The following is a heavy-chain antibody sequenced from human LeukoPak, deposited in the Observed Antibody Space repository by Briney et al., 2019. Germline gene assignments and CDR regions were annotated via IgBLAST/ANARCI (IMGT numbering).Heavy chain of an antibody. CDR1: GFTFSSYA. D-gene: IGHD3-22*01. CDR2: ISYDGSNK. V-gene: IGHV3-30-3*01. Sequence: PGGSLRLSCAASGFTFSSYAMHWVRQAPGKGLEWVAVISYDGSNKYYADSVKGRFTISRDNSKNTLYLQMNSLRAEDTAVYYCAGLNYYDSNPGLPYWGQGTLVTVSS. CDR3: AGLNYYDSNPGLPY. J-gene: IGHJ4*02.